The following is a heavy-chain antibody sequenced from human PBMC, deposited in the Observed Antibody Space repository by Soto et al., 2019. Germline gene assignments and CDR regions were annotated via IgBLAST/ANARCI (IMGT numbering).Heavy chain of an antibody. CDR3: AKIVKRLFDY. CDR2: ISSSSSYI. CDR1: GFTFSSYS. Sequence: GGSLRLSCAASGFTFSSYSMNWVRQAPGKGLEWVSSISSSSSYIYYADSVKGRFTISRDNSKNTLYLQMNSLRAEDTAVYYCAKIVKRLFDYWGQGTLVTVSS. J-gene: IGHJ4*02. V-gene: IGHV3-21*04. D-gene: IGHD3-16*02.